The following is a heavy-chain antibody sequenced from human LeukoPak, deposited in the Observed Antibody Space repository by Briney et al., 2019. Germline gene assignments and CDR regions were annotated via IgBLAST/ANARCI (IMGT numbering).Heavy chain of an antibody. CDR2: ISWNGGTT. CDR1: GFNFDDYG. CDR3: ARASYCGGDCYDLDY. D-gene: IGHD2-21*02. V-gene: IGHV3-20*04. Sequence: GGSLRLSCAASGFNFDDYGMSWVRQAPGKGLEWVSGISWNGGTTVYVDSVKGRFTISRDNAKNSLYLQMNSLRAEGTAVYYCARASYCGGDCYDLDYWGQGTLVTVSS. J-gene: IGHJ4*02.